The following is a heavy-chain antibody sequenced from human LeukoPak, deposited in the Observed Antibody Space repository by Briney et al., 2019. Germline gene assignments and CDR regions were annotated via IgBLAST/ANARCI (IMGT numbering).Heavy chain of an antibody. CDR3: ASDITIFGVVTFDY. CDR2: ISYDGSNK. CDR1: GFTFSSYG. V-gene: IGHV3-30*03. D-gene: IGHD3-3*01. J-gene: IGHJ4*02. Sequence: GGSLRLSCAASGFTFSSYGMHWVRQAPGKGLEWVAVISYDGSNKYYADSVKGRFTISRDNSKNTLYLQMNSLRAEDTAVYYCASDITIFGVVTFDYWGQGTLVTVSS.